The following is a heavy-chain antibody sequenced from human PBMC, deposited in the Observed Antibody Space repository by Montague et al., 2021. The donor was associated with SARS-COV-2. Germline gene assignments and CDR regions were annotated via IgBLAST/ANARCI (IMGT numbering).Heavy chain of an antibody. V-gene: IGHV4-34*01. D-gene: IGHD2-2*01. J-gene: IGHJ6*02. CDR3: ARVRAVPAAMRIFSLGRSYYGMDV. CDR1: GGSFGGYY. CDR2: INHSGST. Sequence: SETLSLTCAVYGGSFGGYYWSWIRQPPGKGLELIGEINHSGSTNYNPSLKSRVTISVDTSKNQFSLKLSSVTAADTAVYYCARVRAVPAAMRIFSLGRSYYGMDVWGQGTTVTVSS.